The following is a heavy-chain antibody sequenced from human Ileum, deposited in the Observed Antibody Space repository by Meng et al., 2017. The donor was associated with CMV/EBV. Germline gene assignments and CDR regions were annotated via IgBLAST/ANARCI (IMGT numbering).Heavy chain of an antibody. J-gene: IGHJ4*02. CDR2: ISSSSSYT. D-gene: IGHD3-9*01. Sequence: QVELGESGGGLVKPGGSLRFSCAASGFTFSDYYMSWIRQAPGKGLEWVSYISSSSSYTNYADSVKGRFTISRDNAKNSLYLQMNSLRAEDTAVYYCARDPTGYYFFDYWGQGTLVTVSS. V-gene: IGHV3-11*06. CDR3: ARDPTGYYFFDY. CDR1: GFTFSDYY.